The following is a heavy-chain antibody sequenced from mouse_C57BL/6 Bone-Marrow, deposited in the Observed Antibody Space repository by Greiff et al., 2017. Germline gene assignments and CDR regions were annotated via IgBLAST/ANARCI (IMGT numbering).Heavy chain of an antibody. CDR2: IDPETGGT. CDR1: GYTFTDYE. CDR3: TRVTSGY. Sequence: VQLMEPGAELVRPGASVTLSCKASGYTFTDYEMHWVKQTPVHGLEWIGAIDPETGGTAYNQKFKGKAILTADKSSSTAYMELRSLTSEDSAVYYCTRVTSGYWGQGTTLTVSS. D-gene: IGHD2-12*01. J-gene: IGHJ2*01. V-gene: IGHV1-15*01.